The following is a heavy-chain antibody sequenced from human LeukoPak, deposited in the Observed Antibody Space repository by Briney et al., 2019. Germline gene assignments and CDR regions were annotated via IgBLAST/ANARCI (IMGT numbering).Heavy chain of an antibody. CDR2: ISYDGSNK. V-gene: IGHV3-30*18. D-gene: IGHD3-3*01. Sequence: ALRLSCAASGFTFSSYGMHWVRQAPGKGLEWVAVISYDGSNKYYADSVKGRFTISRDNSKNTLYLQMNSLRAEDTVLYSCAKLAYRGYYTHWGQGTLVTVPS. CDR3: AKLAYRGYYTH. J-gene: IGHJ4*02. CDR1: GFTFSSYG.